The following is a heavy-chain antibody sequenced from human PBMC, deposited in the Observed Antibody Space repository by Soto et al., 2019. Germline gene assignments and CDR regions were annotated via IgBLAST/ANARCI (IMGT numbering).Heavy chain of an antibody. CDR2: ISYSGNT. CDR1: GGSINSGGYY. J-gene: IGHJ3*02. CDR3: AKDGCGANCFQQDILDAFDI. V-gene: IGHV4-30-4*01. Sequence: QVQLQESGPGLVKPSQTLSLTCTVSGGSINSGGYYWSWIRQPPGQGLEWIGYISYSGNTYYNQSLKSRLTISLDTSRKQFSLKLSSVTATDTAVYYCAKDGCGANCFQQDILDAFDIWGQGTMVTVSS. D-gene: IGHD2-21*02.